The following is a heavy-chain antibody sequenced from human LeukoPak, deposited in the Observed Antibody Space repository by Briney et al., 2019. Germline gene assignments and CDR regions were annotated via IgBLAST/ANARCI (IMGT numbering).Heavy chain of an antibody. D-gene: IGHD3-10*01. CDR1: GFNFRNYW. V-gene: IGHV3-7*05. Sequence: GGSLRLSCAGCGFNFRNYWMRWVHQAPGKGLEWVANIKQDGSDKYYVDSVEGRFTISRDNAKNSLYLQMNSLRAEDTAVYYCAKDGGYGPGNYYPDYWGQGTLVTVSS. J-gene: IGHJ4*02. CDR3: AKDGGYGPGNYYPDY. CDR2: IKQDGSDK.